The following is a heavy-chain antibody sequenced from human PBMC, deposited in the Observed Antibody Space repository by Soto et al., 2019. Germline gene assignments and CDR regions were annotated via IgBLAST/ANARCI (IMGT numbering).Heavy chain of an antibody. Sequence: PWETLSLTCAVSGGSFTSNNWWTWVRQPPGQGLEWIGEIYRTGSTNYNPSLMSRVTISLDKSENQFSLKVTSLTAADTAVYYCASRDPGTSVDYWGQGTLVTVSS. J-gene: IGHJ4*02. CDR1: GGSFTSNNW. V-gene: IGHV4-4*02. CDR2: IYRTGST. CDR3: ASRDPGTSVDY. D-gene: IGHD1-7*01.